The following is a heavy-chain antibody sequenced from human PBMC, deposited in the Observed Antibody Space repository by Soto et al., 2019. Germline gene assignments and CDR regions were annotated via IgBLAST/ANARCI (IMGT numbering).Heavy chain of an antibody. J-gene: IGHJ4*02. Sequence: QVQLVQSGAEVRKPGASVKVSCKASGYTFSGHFMHWVRQAPGQRLEWMGWINPNNIGATNYAQMIQGRDTMTRNTSINTVYMELSTLRSDDTTVYYCARRGFCNTTSCRAFDYWGQGTLVTVSS. CDR2: INPNNIGAT. V-gene: IGHV1-2*02. D-gene: IGHD2-2*01. CDR1: GYTFSGHF. CDR3: ARRGFCNTTSCRAFDY.